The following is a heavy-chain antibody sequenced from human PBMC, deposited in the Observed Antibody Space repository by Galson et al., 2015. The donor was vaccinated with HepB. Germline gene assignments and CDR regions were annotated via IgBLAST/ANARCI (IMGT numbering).Heavy chain of an antibody. Sequence: SVKVSCKASGYTFTSYAMHWVRQAPGQRLEWMGWINAGNGNTKYSQKFQGRVTITRDTSASTAYMELSSLRSEDTAVYYCAILLWFGELQGWFDPWGQGTLVTVSS. CDR1: GYTFTSYA. J-gene: IGHJ5*02. CDR2: INAGNGNT. CDR3: AILLWFGELQGWFDP. D-gene: IGHD3-10*01. V-gene: IGHV1-3*01.